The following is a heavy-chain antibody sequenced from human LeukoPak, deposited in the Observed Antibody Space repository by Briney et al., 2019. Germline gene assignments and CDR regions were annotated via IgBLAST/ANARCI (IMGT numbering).Heavy chain of an antibody. CDR3: ARGRYCSGGSCYDAYWFGP. J-gene: IGHJ5*02. Sequence: ASVKVSCKASGYTFTSYDINWVRQATGQWLEWMGWMNPNSGNTGYAQKFQGRVTMTRNTSISTAYMELSSLRSEDTAVYYCARGRYCSGGSCYDAYWFGPWGQGTLVTVSS. CDR1: GYTFTSYD. CDR2: MNPNSGNT. D-gene: IGHD2-15*01. V-gene: IGHV1-8*01.